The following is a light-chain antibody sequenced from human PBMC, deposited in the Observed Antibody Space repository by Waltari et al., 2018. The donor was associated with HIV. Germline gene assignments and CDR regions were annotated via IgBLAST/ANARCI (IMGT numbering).Light chain of an antibody. CDR2: AAS. CDR1: QNIRGN. V-gene: IGKV3D-15*01. J-gene: IGKJ1*01. Sequence: DTVLTQSPATLSVSPGETAPLSCRASQNIRGNLAWYQRSQSQSPKHISYAASTREPGNPARFRGSGSGTEFTLTITHLESDDSAFYYCQQYLDLPPWTFGQGTKVEI. CDR3: QQYLDLPPWT.